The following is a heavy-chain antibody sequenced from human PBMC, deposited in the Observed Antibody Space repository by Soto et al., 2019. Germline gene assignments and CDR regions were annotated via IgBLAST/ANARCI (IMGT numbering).Heavy chain of an antibody. D-gene: IGHD3-10*01. J-gene: IGHJ5*02. CDR2: IYYSGST. CDR1: GGSISSYY. Sequence: PSETLSLTCTVSGGSISSYYWSWIRQPPGKGLEWIGYIYYSGSTNYNPSLKSRVTISVDTSKNQFSLKLSSVTAADTAVYYCAXGRITMVRGFITHWFDPWGQGTLVTVSS. CDR3: AXGRITMVRGFITHWFDP. V-gene: IGHV4-59*01.